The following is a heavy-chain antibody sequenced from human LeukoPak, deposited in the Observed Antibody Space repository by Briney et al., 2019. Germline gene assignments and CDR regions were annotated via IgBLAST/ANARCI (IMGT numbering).Heavy chain of an antibody. V-gene: IGHV3-23*01. CDR2: ISDNGGIT. D-gene: IGHD3-10*01. CDR1: GFTFDDYG. CDR3: AKDGHGSGSYYGYYFDY. J-gene: IGHJ4*02. Sequence: PGGSLRLSCAASGFTFDDYGMSWVRQAPGKGLEWVSVISDNGGITYYADSVKGRFTISRDDSRNTVYLQMNSLRAEDTAVYYCAKDGHGSGSYYGYYFDYWGQGTLVTVSS.